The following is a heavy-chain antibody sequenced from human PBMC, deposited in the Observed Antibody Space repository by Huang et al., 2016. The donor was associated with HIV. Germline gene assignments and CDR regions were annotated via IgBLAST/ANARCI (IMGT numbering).Heavy chain of an antibody. D-gene: IGHD2-15*01. CDR3: ATSTPDVGAGVLRSAFDI. J-gene: IGHJ3*02. Sequence: QVQLVESGAELKKPGASVRVSCKVSGYTVSELSLHWVRQAPEKGLEWMGGFDPEEGETSYAQRLQGRATMTEDTSTDTAYMELSSLRPEDTAVYYCATSTPDVGAGVLRSAFDIWGQGTMVTVSS. V-gene: IGHV1-24*01. CDR2: FDPEEGET. CDR1: GYTVSELS.